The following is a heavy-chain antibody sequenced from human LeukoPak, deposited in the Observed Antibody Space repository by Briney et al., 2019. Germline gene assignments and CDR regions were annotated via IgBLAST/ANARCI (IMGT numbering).Heavy chain of an antibody. CDR1: GFTFSIYA. V-gene: IGHV3-23*01. CDR2: ISGSDGST. CDR3: AKHRGETVTGSKVGFDY. J-gene: IGHJ4*02. D-gene: IGHD1-1*01. Sequence: GGSLRLSCAASGFTFSIYAMSWVRQAPGKGLEWVSGISGSDGSTHYADSVKGRLTISSDSSKQTLHLQMNNLRVEDTAVYFCAKHRGETVTGSKVGFDYWGQGTLVTVSS.